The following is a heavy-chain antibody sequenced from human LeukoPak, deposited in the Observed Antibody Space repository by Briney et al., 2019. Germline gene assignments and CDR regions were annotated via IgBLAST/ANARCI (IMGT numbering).Heavy chain of an antibody. J-gene: IGHJ6*02. Sequence: GASVKVSCKASGYTFTGYYMRWVRQAPGQGLEWMGWINPNSGGTNYAQKFQGRVTMTRDTSISTAYMELSRLRSDDTAVYYCARVGGGPYYYYGMDVWGQGTTVTASS. D-gene: IGHD2-15*01. CDR1: GYTFTGYY. CDR2: INPNSGGT. CDR3: ARVGGGPYYYYGMDV. V-gene: IGHV1-2*02.